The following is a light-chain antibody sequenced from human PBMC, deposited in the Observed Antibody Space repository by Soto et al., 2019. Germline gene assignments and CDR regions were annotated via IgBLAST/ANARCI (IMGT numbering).Light chain of an antibody. V-gene: IGLV1-44*01. J-gene: IGLJ1*01. CDR3: ATWDDSLDVHV. Sequence: QSVLTQPPSASGTPGQTITISCSGGSSNIGINTVNWYEHLPGTAPRLLIYGNNQRPSGVPDRFSGCKSGTSASLAISGLQSEDEGHYYCATWDDSLDVHVFGTGTKVTVL. CDR2: GNN. CDR1: SSNIGINT.